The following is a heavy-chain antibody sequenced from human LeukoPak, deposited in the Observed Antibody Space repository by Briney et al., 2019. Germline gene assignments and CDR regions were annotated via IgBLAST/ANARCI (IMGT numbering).Heavy chain of an antibody. V-gene: IGHV3-23*01. D-gene: IGHD5-12*01. J-gene: IGHJ3*02. CDR2: INGSGGST. Sequence: GGGLRLSCAAPGFSFFGSTMNWVRPAPGKGLEWVSSINGSGGSTYYADSVKGRFTISRDNFKNTLYLQMNSLRAEDTAVYYCAHMVDIVATIREVAFDIWGQGTVVTVSS. CDR1: GFSFFGST. CDR3: AHMVDIVATIREVAFDI.